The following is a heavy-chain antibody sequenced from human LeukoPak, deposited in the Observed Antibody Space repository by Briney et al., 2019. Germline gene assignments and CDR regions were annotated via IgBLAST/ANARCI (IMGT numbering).Heavy chain of an antibody. CDR2: IYHSGST. J-gene: IGHJ4*02. V-gene: IGHV4-38-2*02. D-gene: IGHD5-24*01. Sequence: SETLSLTCSVSDYSISSGYYWGWIRQPPGKGLEWIGSIYHSGSTYYNPSLKSRVTISVDTSKNQFSLKLSSVTAADTAVYYCARGGWLQLDSDYWGQGTLVTVSS. CDR3: ARGGWLQLDSDY. CDR1: DYSISSGYY.